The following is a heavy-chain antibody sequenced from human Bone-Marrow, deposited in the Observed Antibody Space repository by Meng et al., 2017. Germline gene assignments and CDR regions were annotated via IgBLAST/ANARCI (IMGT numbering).Heavy chain of an antibody. CDR3: ARDLPMVRGVISAFDI. J-gene: IGHJ3*02. V-gene: IGHV3-11*01. CDR2: ISSSGSTI. Sequence: QVQLVESGGGLVKAGGSLRLSFAASGLTFSDYYMSWIRQAPGKGLEWVSYISSSGSTIYYADSVKGRFTISRDNAKNSLYLQMNSLRAEDTAVYYCARDLPMVRGVISAFDIWGQGTMVTVSS. CDR1: GLTFSDYY. D-gene: IGHD3-10*01.